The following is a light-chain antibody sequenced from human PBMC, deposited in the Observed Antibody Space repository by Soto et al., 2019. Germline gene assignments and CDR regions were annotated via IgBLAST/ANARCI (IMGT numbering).Light chain of an antibody. J-gene: IGKJ4*01. V-gene: IGKV3-20*01. Sequence: DIVLTQSPGTLSLSPGERATLSCRASQSVSSSFFAWYQQKPGQAPRLLIYGASSVATGIPDRFSGSGSGTDFTLTISRLEPEDFAVYYCQQYDSSPLTFGGGTKVEIK. CDR2: GAS. CDR3: QQYDSSPLT. CDR1: QSVSSSF.